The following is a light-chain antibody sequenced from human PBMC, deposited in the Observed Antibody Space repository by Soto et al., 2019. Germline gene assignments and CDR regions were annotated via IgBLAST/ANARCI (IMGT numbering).Light chain of an antibody. CDR3: FSFTTTCTHV. CDR2: EVN. V-gene: IGLV2-14*01. CDR1: SSDIGAYDY. Sequence: QSVLPQPASLSGSPGQSITISCTGTSSDIGAYDYVSWFQQHPGKAPKLMISEVNNRPSGVSNRFSGSKSGNTAYLTISGLQVEVEAEYFCFSFTTTCTHVFGTGTKATVL. J-gene: IGLJ1*01.